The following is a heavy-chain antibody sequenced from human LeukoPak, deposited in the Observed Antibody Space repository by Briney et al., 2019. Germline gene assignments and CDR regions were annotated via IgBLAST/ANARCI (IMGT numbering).Heavy chain of an antibody. CDR1: GGSFRA. CDR3: ARDAGNYGSGSYRDF. J-gene: IGHJ4*02. CDR2: IIPVFGTS. Sequence: ASVKVSCKSSGGSFRAISWVRQAPGQGLEWMGGIIPVFGTSNYAQKFQGRITLTADESTTTAYLELSGLRSEDTAIYYCARDAGNYGSGSYRDFWGQGTRVTVSS. V-gene: IGHV1-69*13. D-gene: IGHD3-10*01.